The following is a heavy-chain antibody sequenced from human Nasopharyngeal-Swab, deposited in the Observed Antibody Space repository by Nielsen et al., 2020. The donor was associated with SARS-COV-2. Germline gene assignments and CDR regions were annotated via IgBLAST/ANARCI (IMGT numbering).Heavy chain of an antibody. CDR3: ASHRKWGSSGYSY. J-gene: IGHJ4*02. CDR1: GYSFTSYW. CDR2: IDPSDSYT. Sequence: GESLKISCKGSGYSFTSYWISWVRQMPGKGLEWMGRIDPSDSYTNYSPSFQGHVTISADKSISTAYLQWSSLRASDTAMYYCASHRKWGSSGYSYWGQGTLVTVSS. D-gene: IGHD3-22*01. V-gene: IGHV5-10-1*01.